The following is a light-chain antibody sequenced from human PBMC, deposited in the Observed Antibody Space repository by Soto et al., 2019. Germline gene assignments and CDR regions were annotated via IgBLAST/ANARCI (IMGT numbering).Light chain of an antibody. CDR1: SSNVGTYDL. V-gene: IGLV2-23*01. Sequence: QSVLTQPASVSASPGQSITISCTGTSSNVGTYDLVSWYQHHPDKAPKLIIYEGTKRPSGISSRFSGSKSGNTASLTISGLQAEEDADYYCCSFAVGAALVFGGGTKVTVL. J-gene: IGLJ2*01. CDR2: EGT. CDR3: CSFAVGAALV.